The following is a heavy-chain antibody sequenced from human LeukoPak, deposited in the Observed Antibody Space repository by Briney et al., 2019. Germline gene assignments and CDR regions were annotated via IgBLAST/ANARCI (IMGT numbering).Heavy chain of an antibody. D-gene: IGHD6-13*01. J-gene: IGHJ4*02. CDR2: ISYDGSNK. Sequence: GGSLRLSCAASGFTFSSYAMHWVRQAPGKGLEWVAVISYDGSNKYYADSVKGRFTISRDNSKNTLYLQMISLRAEDTAVYYCARGIAAAGRNFDYWGQGTLVTVSS. V-gene: IGHV3-30*04. CDR1: GFTFSSYA. CDR3: ARGIAAAGRNFDY.